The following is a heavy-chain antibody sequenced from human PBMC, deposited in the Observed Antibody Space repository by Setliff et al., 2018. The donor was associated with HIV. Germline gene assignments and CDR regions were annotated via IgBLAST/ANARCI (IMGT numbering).Heavy chain of an antibody. CDR1: GYILSHFG. CDR3: ARSGFLTALDSYDV. Sequence: GASVKVSCKASGYILSHFGMTWVRQAPGQGLEWMGWISGNNGNTKYAQKFQDRVTITTDTSTSTHYLELRSLRFDDTAVYYCARSGFLTALDSYDVWGQGTMVT. V-gene: IGHV1-18*01. J-gene: IGHJ3*01. D-gene: IGHD3-9*01. CDR2: ISGNNGNT.